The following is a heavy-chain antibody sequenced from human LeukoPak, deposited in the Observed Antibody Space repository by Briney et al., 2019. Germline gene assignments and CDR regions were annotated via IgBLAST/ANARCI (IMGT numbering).Heavy chain of an antibody. D-gene: IGHD4-11*01. V-gene: IGHV4-39*07. CDR1: GGSISSSTYY. J-gene: IGHJ4*02. CDR3: ARAPDYPSYFDY. Sequence: SETLSLTCTVSGGSISSSTYYWGWIRQPPGKGLEWIGSIHHSGSTYYNPSLKSRVTISIDTSKNQFSLKLSSVTAADTAVYYCARAPDYPSYFDYWGQGTLVTVSS. CDR2: IHHSGST.